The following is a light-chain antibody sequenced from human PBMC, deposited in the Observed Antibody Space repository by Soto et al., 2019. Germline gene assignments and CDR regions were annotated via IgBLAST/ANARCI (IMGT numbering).Light chain of an antibody. V-gene: IGKV3-11*01. J-gene: IGKJ1*01. CDR2: DVS. Sequence: EIVLTQSPATLSLSPGERATLSCRASQSVKSYLAWYPQKPGQAPRLLIYDVSKKATGIPARFSGSGSGTDFPLTIGSLEPEDFAVYYCQQSNNWPWKFGQGTKVEVK. CDR3: QQSNNWPWK. CDR1: QSVKSY.